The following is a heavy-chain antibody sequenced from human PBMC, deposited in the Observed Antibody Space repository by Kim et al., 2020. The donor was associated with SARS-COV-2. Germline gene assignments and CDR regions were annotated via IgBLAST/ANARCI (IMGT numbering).Heavy chain of an antibody. CDR3: ARAEDWNHTLIYYYYYYGMDV. CDR2: IIPIFGTA. V-gene: IGHV1-69*13. J-gene: IGHJ6*02. CDR1: GGTFSSYA. Sequence: SVKVSCKASGGTFSSYAISWVRQAPGQGLEWMGGIIPIFGTANYAQKFQGRVTITADESTSTAYMELSSLRSEDTAVYYCARAEDWNHTLIYYYYYYGMDVWGQGTTVTVSS. D-gene: IGHD1-1*01.